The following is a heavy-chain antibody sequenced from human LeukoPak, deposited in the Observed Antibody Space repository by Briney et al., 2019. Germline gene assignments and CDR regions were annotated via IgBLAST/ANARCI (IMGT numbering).Heavy chain of an antibody. CDR3: AKPAKTDYADY. J-gene: IGHJ4*02. CDR1: GFTLSTYN. CDR2: ISSSSSYI. D-gene: IGHD1-14*01. V-gene: IGHV3-21*04. Sequence: GGSLRLSCAASGFTLSTYNMNWVRQAPGKGLEWVSSISSSSSYIYYADSVKGRFTISRDNSKNTLYLQMNSLRAEDTAVYYCAKPAKTDYADYWGQGTLVTVSS.